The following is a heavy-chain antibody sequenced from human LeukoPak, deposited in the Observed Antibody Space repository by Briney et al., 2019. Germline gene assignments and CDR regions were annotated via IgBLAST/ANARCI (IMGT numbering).Heavy chain of an antibody. D-gene: IGHD3-22*01. J-gene: IGHJ4*02. Sequence: ASVKVSCEVSGYTLSELSMHWVRQAPGKGLEWMGGFDPEGDERVYAQKFQGRVTMTEDTSTDTAYMELSSLRSEDTAIYYYATELRSGYFDYWGQGTLVTVSS. CDR3: ATELRSGYFDY. CDR1: GYTLSELS. V-gene: IGHV1-24*01. CDR2: FDPEGDER.